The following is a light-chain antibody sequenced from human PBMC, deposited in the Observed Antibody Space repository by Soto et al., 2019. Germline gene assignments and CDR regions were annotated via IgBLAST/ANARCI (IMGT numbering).Light chain of an antibody. Sequence: DIQMTQSPSTLSASVGDRVTITCRASQSISSWLAWYQQKPGKAPKLLIYKASSLESGVPSRFSGSGSGTEFTLTXXXXXPDXXATYYCQQYNSYSTFGXGXKVEIK. CDR2: KAS. CDR3: QQYNSYST. CDR1: QSISSW. V-gene: IGKV1-5*03. J-gene: IGKJ1*01.